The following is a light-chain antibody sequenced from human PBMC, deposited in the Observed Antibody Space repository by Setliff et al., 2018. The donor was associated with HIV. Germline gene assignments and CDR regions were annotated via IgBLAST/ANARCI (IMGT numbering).Light chain of an antibody. CDR2: DVS. Sequence: QSALSQPASVSGSPGQSITISCTGTSSDVGGYNYVSWYQQHPGEAPKLMIYDVSNRPSGVSYRFSGSKSGNTASLTISGLQAEDEADYYCSSYAGSSTYVFGTGTKVTVL. CDR1: SSDVGGYNY. CDR3: SSYAGSSTYV. V-gene: IGLV2-14*03. J-gene: IGLJ1*01.